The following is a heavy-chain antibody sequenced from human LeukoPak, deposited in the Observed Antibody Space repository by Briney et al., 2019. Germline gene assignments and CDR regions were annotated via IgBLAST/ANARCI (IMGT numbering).Heavy chain of an antibody. D-gene: IGHD3-10*01. J-gene: IGHJ4*02. V-gene: IGHV1-2*02. CDR3: ARDYYGSGSYSSDY. CDR2: INPNTGAT. Sequence: ASVKVSCKASGYTFTSYGISWVRQAPGQGLQWMGWINPNTGATNYAQEFQGRVTMTRDTSIGTAHMELSRLRSDDTAVYYCARDYYGSGSYSSDYWGQETLVTVAS. CDR1: GYTFTSYG.